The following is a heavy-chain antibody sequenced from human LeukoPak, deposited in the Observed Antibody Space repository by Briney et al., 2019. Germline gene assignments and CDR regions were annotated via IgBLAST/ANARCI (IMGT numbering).Heavy chain of an antibody. CDR2: IYSGGST. V-gene: IGHV3-53*01. CDR3: ASSRRDSSGWYVY. CDR1: GFTVSSNY. Sequence: GGSLRLSCAASGFTVSSNYKSWVRQAPGKGLEWVSVIYSGGSTYYADSVKGRFTISRDNSKNTLYLQMNSLRAEDTAVYYCASSRRDSSGWYVYWGQGTLVTVSS. D-gene: IGHD6-19*01. J-gene: IGHJ4*02.